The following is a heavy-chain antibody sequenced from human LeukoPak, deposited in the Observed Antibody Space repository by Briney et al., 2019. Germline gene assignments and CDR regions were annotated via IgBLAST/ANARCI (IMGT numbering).Heavy chain of an antibody. CDR2: TKPDGSEK. D-gene: IGHD3-10*01. CDR1: GFTFSSYW. Sequence: GGSLGLSCTASGFTFSSYWMDWIRQAPGKGLEWVGSTKPDGSEKYYVDSVKGRFTISRDNAKNSLYLQMNGLRAEDTAVYYCARDDGSSCFAYWGQGTQVTVSS. V-gene: IGHV3-7*01. J-gene: IGHJ4*02. CDR3: ARDDGSSCFAY.